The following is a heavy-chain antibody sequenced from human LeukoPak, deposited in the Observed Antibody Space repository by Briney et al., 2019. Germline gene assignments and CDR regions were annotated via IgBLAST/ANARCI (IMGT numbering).Heavy chain of an antibody. J-gene: IGHJ4*02. V-gene: IGHV1-18*01. Sequence: GASVRLSCKASGYTFTSYGISWVRQAPGQGLEWMGWISAYNGNTNYAQKLQGRVTMTTDTSTSTAYMELRSLRSDDTAVYYCARFRRAAQNVPFDYWGQGTLVTVSS. CDR2: ISAYNGNT. D-gene: IGHD2-15*01. CDR1: GYTFTSYG. CDR3: ARFRRAAQNVPFDY.